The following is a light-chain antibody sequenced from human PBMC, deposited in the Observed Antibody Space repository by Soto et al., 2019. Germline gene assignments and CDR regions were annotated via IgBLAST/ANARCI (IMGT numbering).Light chain of an antibody. CDR1: SSSIGSNT. CDR2: GHN. CDR3: GTWDRSLRAGV. V-gene: IGLV1-44*01. Sequence: QLVLTQPPSASGTPGQRVTISCSGSSSSIGSNTVNWYQQLPGTAPKLLIYGHNQRPSGVPDRFSGSKSGTSASLAISGLQTGDEADYYCGTWDRSLRAGVFGGGTKLTVL. J-gene: IGLJ2*01.